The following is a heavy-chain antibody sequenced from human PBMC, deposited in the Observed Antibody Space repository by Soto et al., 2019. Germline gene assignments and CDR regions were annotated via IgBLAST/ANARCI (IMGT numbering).Heavy chain of an antibody. D-gene: IGHD4-4*01. CDR3: ASGGTTVKRSFDF. CDR2: IIPILDTT. Sequence: QVQVVQSGAEVKKPGSSVRVSCKASGGTSSSYAITWMRQAPGQGLEWMGGIIPILDTTEYAQKFQGRVTFTADESTSTVYMELISLTSEDTAVYYCASGGTTVKRSFDFWGQVTLVTVSS. J-gene: IGHJ4*02. CDR1: GGTSSSYA. V-gene: IGHV1-69*01.